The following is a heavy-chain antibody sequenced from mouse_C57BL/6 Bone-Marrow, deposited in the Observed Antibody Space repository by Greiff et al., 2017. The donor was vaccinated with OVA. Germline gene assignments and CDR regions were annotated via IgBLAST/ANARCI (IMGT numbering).Heavy chain of an antibody. CDR3: ARPFYYGNYCY. D-gene: IGHD2-1*01. Sequence: QVQLQQSGAELARPGASVKLSCKASGYTFTSYGISWVKQSTGQGLEWIGEIYPRSGNTYYNEKFKGKATLTADKSSSTAYMELHSLAAENAAVYFGARPFYYGNYCYWGTGTTLTVSS. V-gene: IGHV1-81*01. CDR2: IYPRSGNT. CDR1: GYTFTSYG. J-gene: IGHJ2*01.